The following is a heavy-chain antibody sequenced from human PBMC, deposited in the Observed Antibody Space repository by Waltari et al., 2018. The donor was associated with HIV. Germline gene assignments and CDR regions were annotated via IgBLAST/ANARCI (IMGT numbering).Heavy chain of an antibody. CDR2: IYYSGST. J-gene: IGHJ4*02. CDR1: GGSLRSGGYY. V-gene: IGHV4-31*03. D-gene: IGHD6-19*01. CDR3: AREAVAGQFDY. Sequence: QVQLQESGPGLVKPSQTLSLTCTVSGGSLRSGGYYWSWIRQHPGKGLEWIGYIYYSGSTYYNPSLKSRVTISVDTSKNQFSLKLSSVTAADTAVYYCAREAVAGQFDYWGQGTLLTVSS.